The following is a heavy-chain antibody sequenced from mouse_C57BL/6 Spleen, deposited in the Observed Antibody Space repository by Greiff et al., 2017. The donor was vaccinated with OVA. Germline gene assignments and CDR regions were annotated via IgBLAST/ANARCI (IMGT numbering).Heavy chain of an antibody. D-gene: IGHD2-4*01. CDR1: GYTFTDYY. CDR3: ARRAGDYDGFAY. Sequence: VQLQQSGPELVKPGASVKISCKASGYTFTDYYMNWVKQSHGKSLEWIGDINPNNGGTSYNQKFKGKATLTVDKSSSTAYMELRSLTSEDSAVYYCARRAGDYDGFAYWGQGTLVTVSA. CDR2: INPNNGGT. J-gene: IGHJ3*01. V-gene: IGHV1-26*01.